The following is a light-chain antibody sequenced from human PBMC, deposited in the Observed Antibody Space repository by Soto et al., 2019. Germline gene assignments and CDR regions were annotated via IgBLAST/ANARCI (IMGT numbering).Light chain of an antibody. J-gene: IGKJ3*01. CDR1: QSVSSLY. Sequence: EVVLTQSPGTLSLCPGDRATLSCRASQSVSSLYVAWYQQKPGQPPRLLIYGASTRATGIPDRFSGSGSGTDFTLTISSLEPEDFAVYYCQQYGSSLFTFGPGTKVDIK. V-gene: IGKV3-20*01. CDR3: QQYGSSLFT. CDR2: GAS.